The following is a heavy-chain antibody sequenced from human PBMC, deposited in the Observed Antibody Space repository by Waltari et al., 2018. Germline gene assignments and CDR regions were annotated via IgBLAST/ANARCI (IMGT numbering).Heavy chain of an antibody. D-gene: IGHD6-6*01. CDR1: GYSLTDLD. J-gene: IGHJ5*02. CDR3: ARLVLTSQYEINWLGP. V-gene: IGHV1-8*02. Sequence: QEQLVQSGPEVKKPGASVKVSCQAAGYSLTDLDIPGMRQAAGKGFEWMGWLNPNSGTTAYSKSFQGRFTFTADTSINTTYMEMTALTSEDTAVYYCARLVLTSQYEINWLGPWGQGTLVTVSS. CDR2: LNPNSGTT.